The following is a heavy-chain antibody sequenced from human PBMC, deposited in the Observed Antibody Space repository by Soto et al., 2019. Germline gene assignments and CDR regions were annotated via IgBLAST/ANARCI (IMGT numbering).Heavy chain of an antibody. Sequence: SEILSLTCTVSGGSISSGGYYWSWIRQHPGEGLEWIGYIYYSGSTYYNPSLKSRVTISVDTSKNQFSLKLSSVTAADTAVYYCARDRKYYDSSGYRDNWFDPWGQGTLVTVSS. CDR1: GGSISSGGYY. CDR3: ARDRKYYDSSGYRDNWFDP. V-gene: IGHV4-31*03. D-gene: IGHD3-22*01. J-gene: IGHJ5*02. CDR2: IYYSGST.